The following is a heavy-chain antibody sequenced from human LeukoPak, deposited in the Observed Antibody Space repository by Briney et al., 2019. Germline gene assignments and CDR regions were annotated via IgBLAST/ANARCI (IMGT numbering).Heavy chain of an antibody. D-gene: IGHD3-10*01. CDR1: GGTFSSYA. Sequence: GASVKVSCKASGGTFSSYAISWVRQAPGQGLEWMGGIIPIFGTANYAQKFQGRVTITADESTSTAYMELSSLRSEDTAVYYCAMYYYGSGVSYYGMDVWGQGTTVTASS. CDR2: IIPIFGTA. J-gene: IGHJ6*02. V-gene: IGHV1-69*01. CDR3: AMYYYGSGVSYYGMDV.